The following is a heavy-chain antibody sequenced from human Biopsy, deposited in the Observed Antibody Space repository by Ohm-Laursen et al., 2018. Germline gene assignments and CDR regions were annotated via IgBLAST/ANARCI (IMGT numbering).Heavy chain of an antibody. CDR3: ARGSNDFGGLYFPR. D-gene: IGHD4-23*01. CDR2: LSYTGYT. CDR1: GGSFTGHY. V-gene: IGHV4-59*11. Sequence: GTLSLTCSVSGGSFTGHYWTWIRQPPGKGLEWIGHLSYTGYTSYNASLKSRVTISVDTSRNHFSLRLSSLTAADTAVYYCARGSNDFGGLYFPRWGQGTLLTVSS. J-gene: IGHJ4*02.